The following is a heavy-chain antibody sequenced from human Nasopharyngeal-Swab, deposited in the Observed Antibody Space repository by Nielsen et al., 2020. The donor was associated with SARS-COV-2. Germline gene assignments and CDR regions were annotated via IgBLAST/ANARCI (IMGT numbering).Heavy chain of an antibody. D-gene: IGHD1-1*01. V-gene: IGHV1-18*04. CDR1: GYTFSSYG. CDR3: AKVSNSYYYYYMDV. Sequence: ASVKVSCKASGYTFSSYGISWVRQAPGQGLEWMAWISAYNGHTKYAQKFQGRVTLTTDRSTSTAYMELRSLRSDDTAVYYCAKVSNSYYYYYMDVWGKGTTVTVSS. J-gene: IGHJ6*03. CDR2: ISAYNGHT.